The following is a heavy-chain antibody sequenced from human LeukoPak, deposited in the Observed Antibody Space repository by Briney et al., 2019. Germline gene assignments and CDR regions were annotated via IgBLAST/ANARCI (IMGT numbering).Heavy chain of an antibody. Sequence: SETLSLTCTVSGGSISSGGYYWSWIRQPPGKGLVWIGYIYYSGSTNYNPSLKSRVTISVDTSKNQFSLRLTSVTAADTAVYYCARGTAVAGTWGQGTLVTVSS. V-gene: IGHV4-61*08. D-gene: IGHD6-19*01. J-gene: IGHJ5*02. CDR3: ARGTAVAGT. CDR1: GGSISSGGYY. CDR2: IYYSGST.